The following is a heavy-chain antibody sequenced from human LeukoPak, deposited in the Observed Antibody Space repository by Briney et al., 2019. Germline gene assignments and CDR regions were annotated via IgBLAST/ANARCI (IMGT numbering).Heavy chain of an antibody. Sequence: PSETLSLTCVVSGGSISSTSYYWGWIRQPPGKGLEWIGSIYYSGSTYYNPSLKSRVTISVDTSKNQFSLKLSSVTAADTAVYYCAREAFGGVMFDYWGQGTLVTVSS. J-gene: IGHJ4*02. CDR1: GGSISSTSYY. CDR3: AREAFGGVMFDY. CDR2: IYYSGST. V-gene: IGHV4-39*07. D-gene: IGHD3-16*01.